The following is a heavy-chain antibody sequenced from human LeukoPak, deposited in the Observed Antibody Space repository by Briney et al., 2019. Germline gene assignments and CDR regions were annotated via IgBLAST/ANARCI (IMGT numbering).Heavy chain of an antibody. CDR1: GYTFTSYD. D-gene: IGHD5-18*01. J-gene: IGHJ6*03. Sequence: ASVKVSCKASGYTFTSYDINWVRQATGQGLEWMGWMNPNSGNTGYAQKFQGRVTITRNTSISTAYMELSSLRSEDTAVYYCARLYSYGYSYYYYYMDVWGKGTTVTVSS. CDR3: ARLYSYGYSYYYYYMDV. V-gene: IGHV1-8*01. CDR2: MNPNSGNT.